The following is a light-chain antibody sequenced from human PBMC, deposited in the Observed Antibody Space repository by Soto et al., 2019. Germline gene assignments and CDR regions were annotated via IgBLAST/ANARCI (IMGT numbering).Light chain of an antibody. V-gene: IGLV2-11*01. CDR1: SSDVGGYNY. CDR2: AVT. J-gene: IGLJ1*01. CDR3: CAFAGTYTS. Sequence: QSALTQPRSVSGSPGQSVTIACTGTSSDVGGYNYVSWYQQHPGKAPKLMIYAVTKRPSGVPDRFSGSKSGNTASLTISGLQAEGEADYYCCAFAGTYTSFGTGTKVTVL.